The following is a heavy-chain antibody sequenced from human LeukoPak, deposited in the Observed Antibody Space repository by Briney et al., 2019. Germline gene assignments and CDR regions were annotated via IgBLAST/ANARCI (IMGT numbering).Heavy chain of an antibody. CDR2: ISGGGVST. D-gene: IGHD6-19*01. Sequence: GGSLRLSCAASGFTFSSYAMSWVRQAPEKGLQWVSAISGGGVSTYYADSVRGRFTISRDNSKNTLYLQMNSLRAEDTAVYYCARKVAAPDYWGQGTLVTVSS. CDR1: GFTFSSYA. J-gene: IGHJ4*02. V-gene: IGHV3-23*01. CDR3: ARKVAAPDY.